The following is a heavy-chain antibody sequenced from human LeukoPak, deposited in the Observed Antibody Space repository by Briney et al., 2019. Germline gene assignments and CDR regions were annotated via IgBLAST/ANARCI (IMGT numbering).Heavy chain of an antibody. J-gene: IGHJ4*02. D-gene: IGHD3-22*01. CDR3: ARDHDSSGYHFDY. V-gene: IGHV1-2*02. Sequence: GASVKVSCKASGYTFTGYYMHWVRQAPGQGLEWMGWINPNSGGTNYAQKFQGRVTMTRDTSISTAYMELSRLRSDDTAVYYCARDHDSSGYHFDYWGQGTLVTVSS. CDR1: GYTFTGYY. CDR2: INPNSGGT.